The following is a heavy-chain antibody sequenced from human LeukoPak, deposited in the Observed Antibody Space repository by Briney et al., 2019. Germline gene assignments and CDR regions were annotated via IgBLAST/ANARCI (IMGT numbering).Heavy chain of an antibody. J-gene: IGHJ6*02. V-gene: IGHV3-53*01. CDR2: IYSGGST. CDR1: GFMFSSNW. D-gene: IGHD6-19*01. CDR3: ARDLVVAGDFYYYGMDV. Sequence: GGSLRLSCAASGFMFSSNWMSWVRLAPGKGLEWVSVIYSGGSTYYADSVKGRFTISRDNSKNTLYLQMNSLRAEDTAVYYCARDLVVAGDFYYYGMDVWGQGTTVTVSS.